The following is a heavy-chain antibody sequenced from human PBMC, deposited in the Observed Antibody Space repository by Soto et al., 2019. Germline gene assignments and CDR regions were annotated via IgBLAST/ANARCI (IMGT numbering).Heavy chain of an antibody. CDR3: ARVGNSYGYKGLYGMDV. CDR1: GYTFTSYG. V-gene: IGHV1-18*01. CDR2: ISAYNGNT. Sequence: ASVKVSCKASGYTFTSYGISWVRQAPGQGLEWMGWISAYNGNTNYAQKLQGRVTMTTDTSTSTAYMELRSLRSDDTAVYYCARVGNSYGYKGLYGMDVWGQGTTVTVSS. J-gene: IGHJ6*02. D-gene: IGHD5-18*01.